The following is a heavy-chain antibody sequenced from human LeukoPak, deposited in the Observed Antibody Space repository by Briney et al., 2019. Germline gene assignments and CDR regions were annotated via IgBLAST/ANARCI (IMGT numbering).Heavy chain of an antibody. CDR2: IYTSGST. CDR1: GGSLSSYY. V-gene: IGHV4-4*07. D-gene: IGHD5-24*01. CDR3: ARGLLQRWLQKMGAFDI. J-gene: IGHJ3*02. Sequence: PSETLSLTCTVSGGSLSSYYWSWIRQPAGKGLEWIARIYTSGSTNYNPSLKSRVTMSVDTSKNQFSLKLSSVTAADTAVYYCARGLLQRWLQKMGAFDIWGQGTMVTVSS.